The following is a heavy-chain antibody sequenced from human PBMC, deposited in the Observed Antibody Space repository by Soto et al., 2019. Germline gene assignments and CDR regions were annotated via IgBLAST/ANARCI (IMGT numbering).Heavy chain of an antibody. CDR1: GFTFSSYG. J-gene: IGHJ4*02. D-gene: IGHD3-16*02. Sequence: QVQLVESGGGVVQPGRSLRLSCAASGFTFSSYGMHWVRQAPGKGLEWVAIISYDGSNQYYADSVKGRFTISRVNSKNTLYLQMNSLRAEDTAVYYCAKALGELSPESYDHWGQGVLVTVSS. CDR3: AKALGELSPESYDH. V-gene: IGHV3-30*18. CDR2: ISYDGSNQ.